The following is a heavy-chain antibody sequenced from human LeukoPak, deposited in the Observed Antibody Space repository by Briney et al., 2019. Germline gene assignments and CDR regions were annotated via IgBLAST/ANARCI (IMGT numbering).Heavy chain of an antibody. D-gene: IGHD1-26*01. CDR2: IKFEGTET. CDR1: GFIHSDSW. V-gene: IGHV3-7*01. J-gene: IGHJ4*02. Sequence: GGSLRLSCAASGFIHSDSWMTWVRQAPGKGLVEVTTIKFEGTETQYVASVRGRFTISRANAENSMFLRMESLCPEDTAVYYCARGGGYSERFDYWGQGTLVTVSS. CDR3: ARGGGYSERFDY.